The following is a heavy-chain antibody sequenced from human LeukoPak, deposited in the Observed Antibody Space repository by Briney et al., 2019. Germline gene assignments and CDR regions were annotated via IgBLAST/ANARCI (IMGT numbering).Heavy chain of an antibody. CDR2: ISWNSGSI. V-gene: IGHV3-9*03. D-gene: IGHD5-18*01. J-gene: IGHJ4*02. Sequence: GRSLRLSCAASGFTFDDYAMHWVRQAPGKGLEWVSGISWNSGSIGYADSVKGRFTISRDNAKNSLYLQMNSLRAEDMALYYCAKGNTAMVTPGEFFDYWGQGTLVTVSS. CDR1: GFTFDDYA. CDR3: AKGNTAMVTPGEFFDY.